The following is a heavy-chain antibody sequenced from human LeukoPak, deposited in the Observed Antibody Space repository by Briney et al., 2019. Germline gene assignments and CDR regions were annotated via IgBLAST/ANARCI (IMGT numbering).Heavy chain of an antibody. D-gene: IGHD2-2*01. Sequence: GASVKVSCKASGGTFSGYAISWVRQAPGQGLEWMGRIIPIFGTANYAQKFQGRVTITTDESTSTAYMELSSLRSEDTAVYYCARDRVFEYCSSTSCYGLDYWGQGTLVTVSS. J-gene: IGHJ4*02. CDR2: IIPIFGTA. V-gene: IGHV1-69*05. CDR3: ARDRVFEYCSSTSCYGLDY. CDR1: GGTFSGYA.